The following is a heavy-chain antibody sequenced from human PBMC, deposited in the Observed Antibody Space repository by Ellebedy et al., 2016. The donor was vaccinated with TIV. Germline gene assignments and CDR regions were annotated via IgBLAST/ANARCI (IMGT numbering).Heavy chain of an antibody. Sequence: GESLKISCTASGFTFDDYGMSWVRQAPGKGLEWVSSINWNGGSIGHADSVTGRFTISRDNAKNSLYLEMNSLRAEDTALYYCARGSGVRGVYFDYWGQGILVTVSS. CDR1: GFTFDDYG. J-gene: IGHJ4*02. D-gene: IGHD3-10*01. CDR2: INWNGGSI. CDR3: ARGSGVRGVYFDY. V-gene: IGHV3-20*04.